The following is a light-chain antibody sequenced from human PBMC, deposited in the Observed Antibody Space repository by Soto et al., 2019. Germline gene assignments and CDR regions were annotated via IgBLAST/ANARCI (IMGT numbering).Light chain of an antibody. CDR2: GAS. CDR3: QQYNDYLWT. Sequence: DIQMTQSPSTRSACAGDRVTITCRASQSISTWLAWYQQKPGKAPKLLIYGASSLASGVPSRFSGSGSGTEFTLTISSLQPDDFATYYCQQYNDYLWTFGQGTKVDIK. CDR1: QSISTW. J-gene: IGKJ1*01. V-gene: IGKV1-5*01.